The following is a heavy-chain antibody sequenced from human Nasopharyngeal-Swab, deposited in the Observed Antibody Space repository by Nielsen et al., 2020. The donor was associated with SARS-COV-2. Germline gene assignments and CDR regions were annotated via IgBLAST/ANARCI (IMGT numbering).Heavy chain of an antibody. D-gene: IGHD1-1*01. V-gene: IGHV3-30*03. CDR1: GFTFSSYG. Sequence: GGSLRLSCAASGFTFSSYGMHWVRQAPGKGLEWVAVISYDGSNKYYADSVKGRFTISRDNSKNTLYLQMNSLRAEDTAVYYCARDLIPNVGQLEPSYYYYYYGMDVWGQGTTVTVSS. CDR2: ISYDGSNK. CDR3: ARDLIPNVGQLEPSYYYYYYGMDV. J-gene: IGHJ6*02.